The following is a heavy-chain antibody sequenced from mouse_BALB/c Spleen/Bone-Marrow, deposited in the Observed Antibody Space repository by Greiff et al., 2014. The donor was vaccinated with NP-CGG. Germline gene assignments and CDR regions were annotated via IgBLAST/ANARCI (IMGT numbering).Heavy chain of an antibody. CDR1: GYTFTNSW. V-gene: IGHV1S130*01. CDR3: ARHHRYAYYFDY. Sequence: VQLQQSGSVLVRPGASVKLSCKASGYTFTNSWLHWAKQRPGQGLEWIGEIHPNSGNTNFNEKFKVKATLTVDTSSSTAYADLSSLTAEDSAVYYWARHHRYAYYFDYWGQGTTLTVSS. D-gene: IGHD2-14*01. J-gene: IGHJ2*01. CDR2: IHPNSGNT.